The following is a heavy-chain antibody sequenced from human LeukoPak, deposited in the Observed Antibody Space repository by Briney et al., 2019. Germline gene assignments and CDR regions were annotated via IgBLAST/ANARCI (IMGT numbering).Heavy chain of an antibody. D-gene: IGHD3/OR15-3a*01. J-gene: IGHJ4*02. Sequence: GGSLRLSCAASGFTLSDYYMRIRQAPGKGLEWVSYSSSSGSTIYYADSVKGRFAISRDNAKNSLYLQMNSLRAEDTAVYYCARRRDFIDYWGQGTLVTVSS. CDR3: ARRRDFIDY. CDR1: GFTLSDYY. V-gene: IGHV3-11*01. CDR2: SSSSGSTI.